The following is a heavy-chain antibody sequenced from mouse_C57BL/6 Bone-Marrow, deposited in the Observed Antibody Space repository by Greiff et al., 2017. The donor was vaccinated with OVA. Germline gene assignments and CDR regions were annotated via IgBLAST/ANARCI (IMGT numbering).Heavy chain of an antibody. CDR2: IYPGGGYT. CDR3: ARRANLYYFDY. V-gene: IGHV1-63*01. CDR1: GYTFTNYW. Sequence: VKLQQSGAELVRPGTSVKMSCKASGYTFTNYWIGWAKQRPGHGLEWIGDIYPGGGYTNYNEKFKGKATLTADKSSSTAYMQFSSLTSEDSAIYYCARRANLYYFDYWGQGTTLTVSS. J-gene: IGHJ2*01. D-gene: IGHD4-1*01.